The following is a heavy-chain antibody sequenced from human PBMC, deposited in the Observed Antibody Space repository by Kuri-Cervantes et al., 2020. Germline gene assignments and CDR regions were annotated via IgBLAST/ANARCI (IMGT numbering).Heavy chain of an antibody. J-gene: IGHJ4*02. CDR2: IKQDGSEK. V-gene: IGHV3-7*01. Sequence: LSLTCAASGFTFSSYWMSWVRQAPGKGLEWVANIKQDGSEKYYVDSVKGRFTISRDNAKNSLYLQMNSLRAEDTAVYYCARLLRLQFGTELYYFDYWGQGTLVTVSS. D-gene: IGHD5-12*01. CDR1: GFTFSSYW. CDR3: ARLLRLQFGTELYYFDY.